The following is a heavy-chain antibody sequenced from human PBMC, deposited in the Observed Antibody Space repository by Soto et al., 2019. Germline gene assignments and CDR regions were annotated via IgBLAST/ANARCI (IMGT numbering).Heavy chain of an antibody. Sequence: EVQLEESGGGLVQPGGSLRLSCTASGFTFSDHYMDWVRQAPGKGLEWVGRGRNKANGYTTEYAASVKGRFIISRDDSKNSLYLQIHSLKSEDTAVYYCTRGGSSTWPDNYYNPMDVWGQGTTVTVSS. CDR3: TRGGSSTWPDNYYNPMDV. J-gene: IGHJ6*02. CDR1: GFTFSDHY. V-gene: IGHV3-72*01. CDR2: GRNKANGYTT. D-gene: IGHD2-2*01.